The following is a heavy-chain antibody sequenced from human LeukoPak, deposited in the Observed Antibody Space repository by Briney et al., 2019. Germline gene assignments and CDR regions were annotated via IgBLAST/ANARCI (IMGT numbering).Heavy chain of an antibody. D-gene: IGHD5-24*01. CDR3: ARLRDGYNLDY. J-gene: IGHJ4*02. V-gene: IGHV4-4*09. CDR2: IYTSGST. CDR1: GGSISSYY. Sequence: SETLSLTCTVSGGSISSYYWSWIRQPPGKGLEWIGYIYTSGSTNYNPSLKSRVTISVDTSKNQFSLKLSSVTAAHTAVYYCARLRDGYNLDYWGQGTLVTVSS.